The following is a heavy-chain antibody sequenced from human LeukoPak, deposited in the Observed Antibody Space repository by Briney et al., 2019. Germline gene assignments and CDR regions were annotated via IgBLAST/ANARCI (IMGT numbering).Heavy chain of an antibody. CDR1: GDSVSSNSAA. J-gene: IGHJ6*03. Sequence: SQTLSLTCAISGDSVSSNSAAWNWIRQSPSRGLEWLGRTYYRSKWYNDYAVSVKSRITINPDTSKNQFSLKLSSVTAADTAVYYCASSTKVYYYDSSGYPPYYYYYYMDVWGKGTTVTISS. CDR3: ASSTKVYYYDSSGYPPYYYYYYMDV. V-gene: IGHV6-1*01. CDR2: TYYRSKWYN. D-gene: IGHD3-22*01.